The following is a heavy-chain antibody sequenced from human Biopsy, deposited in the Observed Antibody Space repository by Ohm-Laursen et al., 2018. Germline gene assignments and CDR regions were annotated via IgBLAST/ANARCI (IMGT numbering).Heavy chain of an antibody. D-gene: IGHD2/OR15-2a*01. CDR1: GFTFSNSG. CDR2: ISYDGSKT. J-gene: IGHJ6*02. Sequence: SLRLSCAASGFTFSNSGMHWVRQAPGKGQEWVAAISYDGSKTDYGDSVKGRLNISRDNSKNTLDLQMSSLRVEDTAVYFCAKDKGTFNFYYYGMDVWGQGTTVTVSS. V-gene: IGHV3-30*18. CDR3: AKDKGTFNFYYYGMDV.